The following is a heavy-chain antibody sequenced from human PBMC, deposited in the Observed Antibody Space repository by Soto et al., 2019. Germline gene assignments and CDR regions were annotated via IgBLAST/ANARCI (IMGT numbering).Heavy chain of an antibody. D-gene: IGHD3-3*01. V-gene: IGHV3-23*01. J-gene: IGHJ4*02. CDR1: GFTFSSYA. CDR3: ARGTRYFNFWSGLTVLEY. Sequence: EVQLLESGGNLVQRGGSLRLSCAASGFTFSSYAMSWVRQAPGKRLEWVSAISGSGSTAYYADSVKGRFTMSRDNSKNTLFLQMNSLRADDTALYYCARGTRYFNFWSGLTVLEYWGQGALVTVSS. CDR2: ISGSGSTA.